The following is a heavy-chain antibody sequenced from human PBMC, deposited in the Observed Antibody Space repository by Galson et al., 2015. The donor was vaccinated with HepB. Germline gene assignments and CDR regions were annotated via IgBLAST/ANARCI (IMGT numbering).Heavy chain of an antibody. J-gene: IGHJ6*02. D-gene: IGHD2-21*01. CDR2: IYPSASET. Sequence: QSGAEVKKPGESLKISCEGSGYKFSMYWIGWVRQMPGRGLEWMGAIYPSASETRYSPSFQGQVTISADKSISTAYLQWSSLKASDTAMYFCARRQIYGGGLYSMDVWGQGTTVTVSS. CDR1: GYKFSMYW. CDR3: ARRQIYGGGLYSMDV. V-gene: IGHV5-51*01.